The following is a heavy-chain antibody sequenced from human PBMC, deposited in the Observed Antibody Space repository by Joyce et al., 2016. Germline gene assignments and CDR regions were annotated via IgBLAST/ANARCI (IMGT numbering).Heavy chain of an antibody. CDR1: GYTFTNYA. CDR2: ISGGNGNT. Sequence: QVQLVQSGAEGRKPGASVTISCKTSGYTFTNYARHWVRQAPGQRLEWRGWISGGNGNTKYSERCQGRVTISRDTSSKTAYLELSSLTSEDTAVYYCARGSVAANDYWGQGTLVTVSS. V-gene: IGHV1-3*01. J-gene: IGHJ4*02. CDR3: ARGSVAANDY. D-gene: IGHD6-19*01.